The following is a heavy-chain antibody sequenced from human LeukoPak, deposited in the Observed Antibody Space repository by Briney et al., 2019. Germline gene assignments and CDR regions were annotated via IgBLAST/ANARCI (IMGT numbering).Heavy chain of an antibody. CDR2: IYTSGST. J-gene: IGHJ3*02. Sequence: PSQTLSLTCTVSGGSISSGSYYWSWIRQPAGKGLEWIGRIYTSGSTNYNPSLKSRVTISVDTPKNQFSLKLSSVTAADTAVYYCARVPYDFWSGYYGAFDIWGQGTMVTVSS. D-gene: IGHD3-3*01. V-gene: IGHV4-61*02. CDR1: GGSISSGSYY. CDR3: ARVPYDFWSGYYGAFDI.